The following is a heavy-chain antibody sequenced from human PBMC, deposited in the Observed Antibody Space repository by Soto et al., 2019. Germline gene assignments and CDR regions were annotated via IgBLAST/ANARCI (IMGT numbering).Heavy chain of an antibody. J-gene: IGHJ5*02. CDR2: IYWNDDE. V-gene: IGHV2-5*01. CDR1: GFSLSTGGRG. Sequence: SGPTLVNPTQTLTLTCSFSGFSLSTGGRGVGWIRQPPGKALEWLAPIYWNDDERYSPSLKNRLTITKDTSKNQVVLTLTNMDPVDTATYYCAHRGYGNYPRDNWFDPWGQGTLVTVSS. D-gene: IGHD4-17*01. CDR3: AHRGYGNYPRDNWFDP.